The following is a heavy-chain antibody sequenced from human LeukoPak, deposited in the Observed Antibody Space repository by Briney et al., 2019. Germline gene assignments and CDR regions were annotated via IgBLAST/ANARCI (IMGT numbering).Heavy chain of an antibody. CDR1: GGSFSGYY. Sequence: SETLSLTCAVYGGSFSGYYWSWIRQPPGKGLEWIGSIYYSGRTYYNPSLKSRVTISVDTSKNQFSLKLSSVTAADTAVYYCAREKKQYYDFWSGYYNYYYYYMDVWGKGTTVTVSS. J-gene: IGHJ6*03. CDR2: IYYSGRT. CDR3: AREKKQYYDFWSGYYNYYYYYMDV. D-gene: IGHD3-3*01. V-gene: IGHV4-34*01.